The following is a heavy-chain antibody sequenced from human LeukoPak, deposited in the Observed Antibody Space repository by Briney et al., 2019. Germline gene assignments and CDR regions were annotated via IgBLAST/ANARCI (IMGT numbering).Heavy chain of an antibody. D-gene: IGHD5-12*01. CDR1: GYTFTSYG. CDR2: ISAYNGNT. CDR3: ARDPHSGYEDWFDP. V-gene: IGHV1-18*01. J-gene: IGHJ5*02. Sequence: ASVKVSCKASGYTFTSYGIGWVRQAPGQGLEWMGWISAYNGNTNYAQKLQGRVTMTTDTSTSTAYMELRSLRSDDTAVYYCARDPHSGYEDWFDPWGQGTLVTVSS.